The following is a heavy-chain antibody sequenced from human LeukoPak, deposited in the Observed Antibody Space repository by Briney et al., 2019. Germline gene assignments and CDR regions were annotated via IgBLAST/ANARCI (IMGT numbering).Heavy chain of an antibody. J-gene: IGHJ4*02. CDR3: VRGRDYFDY. V-gene: IGHV3-48*03. Sequence: PGGSLRLSCAASVFTFSSYEMNWVRQAPGKGLEWVSYISSSGSTIYYADSVKGRSTISRDNAKNSLYLQMNSLRAEDTAVYYCVRGRDYFDYWGQGTLVTVSS. CDR1: VFTFSSYE. CDR2: ISSSGSTI. D-gene: IGHD4-17*01.